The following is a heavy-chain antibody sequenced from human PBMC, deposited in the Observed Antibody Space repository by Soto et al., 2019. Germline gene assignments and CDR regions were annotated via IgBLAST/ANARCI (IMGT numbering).Heavy chain of an antibody. CDR2: ISSSSSYI. Sequence: GGSLRLSCAASGFTFSSYSMNWVRQAPGKGLEWVSSISSSSSYIYYADSVKGRFTISRDNAKNSLYLQMNSLRAEDTAVYYWARDRVLRFLEWSEYGMDVWGQGTTVTVSS. J-gene: IGHJ6*02. CDR3: ARDRVLRFLEWSEYGMDV. CDR1: GFTFSSYS. V-gene: IGHV3-21*01. D-gene: IGHD3-3*01.